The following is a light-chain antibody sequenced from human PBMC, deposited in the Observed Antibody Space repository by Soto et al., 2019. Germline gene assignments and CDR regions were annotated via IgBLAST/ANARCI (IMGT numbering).Light chain of an antibody. J-gene: IGLJ3*02. V-gene: IGLV2-23*01. CDR1: NSDVGSHNF. CDR3: CSLTNGATWV. Sequence: QSVLTQPASVSGSPGQSITISCTGTNSDVGSHNFVSWYHQYPGKAPKLLIYEASKRPSGLSNRFSGSKSGNTASLTISGLQAEDEADYYCCSLTNGATWVFGGGTKLTVL. CDR2: EAS.